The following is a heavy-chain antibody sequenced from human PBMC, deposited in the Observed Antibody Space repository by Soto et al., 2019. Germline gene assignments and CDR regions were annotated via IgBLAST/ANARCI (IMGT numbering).Heavy chain of an antibody. CDR1: GGSISSSSYY. D-gene: IGHD1-26*01. CDR3: ARGLISGSHYSGGWYYFDS. CDR2: IYYSGST. J-gene: IGHJ4*02. V-gene: IGHV4-39*07. Sequence: SETLSLTCTVSGGSISSSSYYWGWIRQPPGKGLEWIGSIYYSGSTYYNPSLKSRVTISVHTSSSQFSLELSSVTAADTAVYYCARGLISGSHYSGGWYYFDSWGQGTQVTVSS.